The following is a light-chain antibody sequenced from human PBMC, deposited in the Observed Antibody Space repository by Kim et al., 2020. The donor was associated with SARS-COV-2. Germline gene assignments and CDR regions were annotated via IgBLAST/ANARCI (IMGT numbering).Light chain of an antibody. CDR3: QKYNSAPPT. Sequence: DIQMTQSPSSLSASVGDRVTITCRASQGISNYLAWYQQKPGKVPKLLIYAASTLQSGVPSRFSGSGTGTDFTLTITSLQPEDVSTYYCQKYNSAPPTFGQGTKVDIK. J-gene: IGKJ1*01. CDR1: QGISNY. V-gene: IGKV1-27*01. CDR2: AAS.